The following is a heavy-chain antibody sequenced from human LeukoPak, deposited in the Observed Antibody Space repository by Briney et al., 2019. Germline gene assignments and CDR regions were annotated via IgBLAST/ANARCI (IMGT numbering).Heavy chain of an antibody. CDR1: GGSFSGHY. V-gene: IGHV4-59*11. Sequence: SETLSLTCAVYGGSFSGHYWSWIRQPPGKGLEWIGYIYYSGSTNYNPSLKSRVTISVDTSKNQFSLKLSSVTAADTAVYYCARARTGDSPHDAFDIWGQGTMVTVSS. D-gene: IGHD7-27*01. J-gene: IGHJ3*02. CDR2: IYYSGST. CDR3: ARARTGDSPHDAFDI.